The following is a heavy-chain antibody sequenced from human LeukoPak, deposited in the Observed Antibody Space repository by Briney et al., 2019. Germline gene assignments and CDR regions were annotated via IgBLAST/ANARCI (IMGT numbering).Heavy chain of an antibody. Sequence: AGGSLRLSCAASGFTFSSYEMNWVRQAPGKGLEWVSYISSSGSTIYYADSVKGRFTISRDNAKNSLYLQMNSLRAEGTAVYYCARDSPSYYDSSSNAFDIWGQGTMVTVSS. V-gene: IGHV3-48*03. CDR3: ARDSPSYYDSSSNAFDI. D-gene: IGHD3-22*01. CDR2: ISSSGSTI. J-gene: IGHJ3*02. CDR1: GFTFSSYE.